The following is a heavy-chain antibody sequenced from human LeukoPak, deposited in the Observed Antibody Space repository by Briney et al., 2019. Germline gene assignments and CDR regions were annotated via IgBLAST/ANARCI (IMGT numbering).Heavy chain of an antibody. CDR1: GGSISSSSYY. V-gene: IGHV4-39*01. J-gene: IGHJ4*02. Sequence: SETLSLTCTVSGGSISSSSYYWGWIRQPPGKGLEWIGSIYYSGSTYYNPPLKSRVTISVDTSKNQFSLKLSSVTAADTAVYYCARLGRRAAHDYWGQGTLVTVSS. CDR3: ARLGRRAAHDY. CDR2: IYYSGST.